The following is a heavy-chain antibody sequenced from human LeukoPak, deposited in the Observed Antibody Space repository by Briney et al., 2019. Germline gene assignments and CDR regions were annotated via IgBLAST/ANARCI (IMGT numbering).Heavy chain of an antibody. CDR2: ISYDGNNI. V-gene: IGHV3-30*04. J-gene: IGHJ3*02. CDR1: GFTFYNYA. Sequence: GGSLRLSCAASGFTFYNYAMHWVRQAPGKGLEWVAVISYDGNNIYYADSVKGRFTISRDNSKNTLYLPMNSLRAEDTAVYYCAREGYCSGGSCPDAFDIWGQGTMVTVSS. D-gene: IGHD2-15*01. CDR3: AREGYCSGGSCPDAFDI.